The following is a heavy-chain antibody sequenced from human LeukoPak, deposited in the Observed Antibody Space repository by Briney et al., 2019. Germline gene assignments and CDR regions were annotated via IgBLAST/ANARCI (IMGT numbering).Heavy chain of an antibody. CDR2: ISSSGSTI. D-gene: IGHD1-14*01. CDR3: ARDRALGKSDAFDI. Sequence: PGGSLRLSCAASGFTFSDYYMSWIRQAPGKGLEWVSYISSSGSTIYNADSVKGRFTISRDSSNNTLYLQMNTLRAEDTAVYYCARDRALGKSDAFDIWGQGTMVIVSS. J-gene: IGHJ3*02. CDR1: GFTFSDYY. V-gene: IGHV3-11*01.